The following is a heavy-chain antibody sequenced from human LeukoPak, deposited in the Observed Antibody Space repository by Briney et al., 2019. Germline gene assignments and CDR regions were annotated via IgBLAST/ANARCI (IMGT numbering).Heavy chain of an antibody. CDR1: GFTFSSYA. CDR3: AKDGGVEDYYGSGSYGSFDY. V-gene: IGHV3-23*01. J-gene: IGHJ4*02. D-gene: IGHD3-10*01. Sequence: GGSLRLSCAASGFTFSSYAMSWVRQAPRKGLEWVSAISGSGGSTYYADSVKGRFTISRDNSTNTLYLQMNSLRAEDTAVYYCAKDGGVEDYYGSGSYGSFDYWGQGTLVTVSS. CDR2: ISGSGGST.